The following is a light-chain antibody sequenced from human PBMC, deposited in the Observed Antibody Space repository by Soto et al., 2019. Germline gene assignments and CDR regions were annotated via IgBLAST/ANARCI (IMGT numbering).Light chain of an antibody. Sequence: QPASVSGSPGQSITISCTRSSTDFENYNLVSWYQHCPDKAPKLIIYEGTKRPSEISDRFSGSESDTTASLIISGLQPEDEADYYCSSYAGSSARVVFGGGTKLTVL. J-gene: IGLJ2*01. CDR1: STDFENYNL. V-gene: IGLV2-23*01. CDR2: EGT. CDR3: SSYAGSSARVV.